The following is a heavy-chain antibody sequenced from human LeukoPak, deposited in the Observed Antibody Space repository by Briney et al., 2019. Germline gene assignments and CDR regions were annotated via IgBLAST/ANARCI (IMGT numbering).Heavy chain of an antibody. CDR3: ASDRGGDYASFDS. J-gene: IGHJ4*02. CDR1: GGSISSYY. Sequence: SETLSLTCTVSGGSISSYYWSWIRQPPGKGLEWIGYIYYSGSTNYNPSLKSRVTMSVDTSKNQFSLKLSSVTAADTAVYYCASDRGGDYASFDSWGQGTLVTVSS. D-gene: IGHD3-10*01. V-gene: IGHV4-59*08. CDR2: IYYSGST.